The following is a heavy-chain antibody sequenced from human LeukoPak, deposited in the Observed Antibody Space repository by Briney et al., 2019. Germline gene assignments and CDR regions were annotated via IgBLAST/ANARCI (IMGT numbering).Heavy chain of an antibody. CDR3: ARDQRFTY. CDR1: GGSINSYY. V-gene: IGHV4-59*01. CDR2: IYYSGST. D-gene: IGHD5-24*01. J-gene: IGHJ4*02. Sequence: SETLSLTCTVSGGSINSYYWNWIRQPPGRGLEWIGYIYYSGSTNCNPSLKSRVTISLVTSKNQFSLKLTSVTAADTAVYYCARDQRFTYWGQGTLVTVSS.